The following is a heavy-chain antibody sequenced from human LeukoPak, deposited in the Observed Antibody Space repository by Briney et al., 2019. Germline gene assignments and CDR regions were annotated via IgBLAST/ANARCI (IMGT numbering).Heavy chain of an antibody. V-gene: IGHV5-51*01. J-gene: IGHJ4*02. CDR3: VRRGSGSYLDF. CDR2: LYPGDSDT. D-gene: IGHD1-26*01. Sequence: GESLKISCKGSGYSFTNYWIGWVRQTPGKGLEWMGILYPGDSDTIYSPSFQGQVTISADKSISTAYLRWSSLKASDTAMYYCVRRGSGSYLDFWGQGTLVTVTS. CDR1: GYSFTNYW.